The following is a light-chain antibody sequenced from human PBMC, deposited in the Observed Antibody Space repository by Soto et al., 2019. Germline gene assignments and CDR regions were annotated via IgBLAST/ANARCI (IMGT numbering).Light chain of an antibody. V-gene: IGLV2-11*01. J-gene: IGLJ3*02. CDR3: CSYAGSFTWV. CDR2: DAS. CDR1: TGDVGAYNF. Sequence: QSVLTQPRSVSGSPGQSVTISCTGTTGDVGAYNFVSWYRLHPGKAPKLMIYDASKRPSGVPDRFSASKSGNTASLTISGLQAEDEADYYCCSYAGSFTWVFGGGTKVTVL.